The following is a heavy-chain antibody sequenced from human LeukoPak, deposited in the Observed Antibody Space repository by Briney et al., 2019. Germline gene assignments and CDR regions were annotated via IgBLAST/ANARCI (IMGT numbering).Heavy chain of an antibody. CDR3: ARAPTVLVGYCSSSSCQADY. J-gene: IGHJ4*02. CDR1: GFTFSSYT. CDR2: ISYDGNNK. D-gene: IGHD2-2*01. Sequence: GGSLRLSCAASGFTFSSYTLHWVRQAPGKGLEWVALISYDGNNKYYADSVKGRFTISRDNSKNTLYLQMNSQRVEDTAVYYCARAPTVLVGYCSSSSCQADYWGQGTLVTVSS. V-gene: IGHV3-30-3*01.